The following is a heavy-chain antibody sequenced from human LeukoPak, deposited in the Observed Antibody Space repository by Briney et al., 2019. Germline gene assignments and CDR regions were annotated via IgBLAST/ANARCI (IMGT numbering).Heavy chain of an antibody. D-gene: IGHD3-10*01. CDR1: GYYISSGYY. CDR2: IYHSGST. Sequence: SETLSLTCTVSGYYISSGYYWGWIRQPPGKGLEWIGSIYHSGSTYYNPSLKSRVTISVDTSKNQFSLKLSSVTAADTAVYYCASSTPIYGSGSPHWGQGTLVTVSS. CDR3: ASSTPIYGSGSPH. V-gene: IGHV4-38-2*02. J-gene: IGHJ4*02.